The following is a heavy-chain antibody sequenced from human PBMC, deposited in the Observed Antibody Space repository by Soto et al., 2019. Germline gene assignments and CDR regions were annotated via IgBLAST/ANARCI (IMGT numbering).Heavy chain of an antibody. V-gene: IGHV1-18*01. Sequence: QVQLVQSGAEVKKPGASVKVSCKASGYTFTSYGISCVRQAPGQGLEWMGWISADSGNTNYAQKLQVRVTMTTDTSTSTAYMELRSLRSDDTAVYYCARVGLTAAAGSRVYYEYGMDVWGQGTTVTLSS. CDR2: ISADSGNT. D-gene: IGHD6-13*01. CDR3: ARVGLTAAAGSRVYYEYGMDV. CDR1: GYTFTSYG. J-gene: IGHJ6*02.